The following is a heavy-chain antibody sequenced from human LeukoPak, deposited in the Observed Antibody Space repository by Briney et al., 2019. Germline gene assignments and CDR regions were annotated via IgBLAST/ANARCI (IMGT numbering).Heavy chain of an antibody. CDR1: GFTFSSYS. CDR2: ISSSSSTI. V-gene: IGHV3-48*01. D-gene: IGHD3-22*01. J-gene: IGHJ4*02. Sequence: GGSLRLSCAASGFTFSSYSMNWVRQAPGKGLEWVSYISSSSSTIYYADSVKGRFTISRDNAKNSLYLRMNSLRAEDTAVYYCARDTDSSGYSSFDYWGQGTLVTVSS. CDR3: ARDTDSSGYSSFDY.